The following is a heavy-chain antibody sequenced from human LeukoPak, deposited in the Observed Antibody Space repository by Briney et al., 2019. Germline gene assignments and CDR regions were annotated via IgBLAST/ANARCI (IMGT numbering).Heavy chain of an antibody. CDR3: AKVLGYSYGFGY. D-gene: IGHD5-18*01. J-gene: IGHJ4*02. CDR2: ISGSGGST. V-gene: IGHV3-23*01. CDR1: GFTFSSYA. Sequence: GGSLRLSCAASGFTFSSYAMSWARQAPGKGLEWVSAISGSGGSTYYADSVKGRFTISRDNFKNTLYLQMNSLRAEDTAVYYCAKVLGYSYGFGYWGQGTLVTVSS.